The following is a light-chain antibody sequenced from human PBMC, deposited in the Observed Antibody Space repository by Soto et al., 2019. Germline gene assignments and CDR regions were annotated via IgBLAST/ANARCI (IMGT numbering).Light chain of an antibody. V-gene: IGKV3-11*01. J-gene: IGKJ5*01. Sequence: EIVLTQSPATLSLTPRERATLSCRASQSVSSYLAWYQQKPGQAPRLLIYDASNRATGIPARFSGSGSGTDFTLTISSLEPEDFAVYYCQQRSNWPPITFGQGTRLETK. CDR3: QQRSNWPPIT. CDR2: DAS. CDR1: QSVSSY.